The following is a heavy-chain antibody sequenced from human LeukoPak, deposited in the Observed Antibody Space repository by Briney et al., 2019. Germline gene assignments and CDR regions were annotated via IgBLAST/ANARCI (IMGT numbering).Heavy chain of an antibody. V-gene: IGHV5-51*01. CDR2: IYPGDSDT. CDR1: GYSFTSYW. D-gene: IGHD3-9*01. J-gene: IGHJ4*02. CDR3: ARQDYDILTGYYKGPFDY. Sequence: GGSLQISFKGSGYSFTSYWIGWVRRMPGKGLEWMGIIYPGDSDTRYSPSFQGQVTISADKSISTAYLQWSSLKASDTAMYYCARQDYDILTGYYKGPFDYWGQGTLVTVSS.